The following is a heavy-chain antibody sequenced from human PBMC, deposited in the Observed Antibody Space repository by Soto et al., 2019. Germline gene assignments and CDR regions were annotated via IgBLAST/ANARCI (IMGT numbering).Heavy chain of an antibody. CDR1: GGTFSSCT. Sequence: QVQLVQSGAEVKKPGSSVKVCCKASGGTFSSCTISWVRQTPGQGLEWMGRIIPILGIANYAQKFQGRVTITADKSTSTAYMELSSLRSEDTAVYYCARDRTYTISWGQGTLVTVSS. J-gene: IGHJ5*02. V-gene: IGHV1-69*08. D-gene: IGHD3-9*01. CDR3: ARDRTYTIS. CDR2: IIPILGIA.